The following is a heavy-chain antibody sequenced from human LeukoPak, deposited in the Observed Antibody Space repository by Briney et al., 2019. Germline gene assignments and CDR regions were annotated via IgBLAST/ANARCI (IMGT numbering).Heavy chain of an antibody. J-gene: IGHJ3*01. CDR1: GFTFCSYG. CDR2: IWYDGSNI. CDR3: ARDLSKPQFDF. Sequence: GGSLRLSCAASGFTFCSYGIHWVGQATGKGLEWVALIWYDGSNIFYAESVRGRFTISSDSSKNTLYLQMNSLRAEATAVYYCARDLSKPQFDFWGQGTMVTVSS. V-gene: IGHV3-33*01. D-gene: IGHD2/OR15-2a*01.